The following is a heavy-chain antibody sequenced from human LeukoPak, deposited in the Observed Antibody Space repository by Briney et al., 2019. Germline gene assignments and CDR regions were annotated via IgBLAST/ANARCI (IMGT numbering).Heavy chain of an antibody. CDR1: GFTFSNAW. Sequence: GGSLRLSCAASGFTFSNAWMSWVRQAPGKGLEWVGRIKSKTDGGTTDYAAPVKGRFTISRDNARNSLFLQMTSLRAEDTAVYYCAKDAAVALDYWGQGTLVTVSS. CDR2: IKSKTDGGTT. CDR3: AKDAAVALDY. D-gene: IGHD6-19*01. J-gene: IGHJ4*02. V-gene: IGHV3-15*01.